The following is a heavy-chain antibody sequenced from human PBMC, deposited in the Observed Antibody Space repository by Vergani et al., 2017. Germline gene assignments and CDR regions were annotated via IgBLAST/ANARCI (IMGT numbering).Heavy chain of an antibody. V-gene: IGHV3-30*18. CDR1: GFTFSSYG. D-gene: IGHD6-25*01. J-gene: IGHJ4*02. Sequence: QVQLVESGGGVVQPGRSLRLSCAASGFTFSSYGMHWVRQAPGKGLEWVAVISYEGSNKYYADSVKGRFTISRDNSKNTLYLQMNSLRAEDTAVYYCAKVEGQRLAHFDYWGQGTLVTVSS. CDR3: AKVEGQRLAHFDY. CDR2: ISYEGSNK.